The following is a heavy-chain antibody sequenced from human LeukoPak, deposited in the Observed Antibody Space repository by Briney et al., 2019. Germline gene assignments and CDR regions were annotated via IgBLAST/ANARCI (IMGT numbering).Heavy chain of an antibody. Sequence: PGGSLRLSCVASGFTFDDSDLSWVRQVPGKGLGWVCGLNWNGDKTGYADSVKGRFIISRDNAKNSLYLQMNSLRAEDTALYYCTRDAFGGVIAPYFHDWGQGTRVTVSS. D-gene: IGHD3-16*02. CDR3: TRDAFGGVIAPYFHD. CDR1: GFTFDDSD. J-gene: IGHJ4*02. V-gene: IGHV3-20*04. CDR2: LNWNGDKT.